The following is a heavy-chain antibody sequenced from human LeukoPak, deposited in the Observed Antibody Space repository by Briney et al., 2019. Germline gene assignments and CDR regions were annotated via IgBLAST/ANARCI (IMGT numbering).Heavy chain of an antibody. CDR1: GFTFGDYA. Sequence: EAGGSLRLSCTASGFTFGDYAMSWLRQAPGKGLEWVGFIRSKAHGEATDYAASVKGRFTISRDDSKSIAYLQMNSLKSEDTVVYYCTRAKKPDYWGQGTLVTVSS. J-gene: IGHJ4*02. V-gene: IGHV3-49*03. CDR3: TRAKKPDY. CDR2: IRSKAHGEAT.